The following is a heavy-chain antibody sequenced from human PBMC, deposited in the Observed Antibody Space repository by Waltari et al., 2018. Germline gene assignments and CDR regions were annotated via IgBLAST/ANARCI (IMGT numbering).Heavy chain of an antibody. CDR1: GFTFSSYG. CDR2: ISYDGSNK. D-gene: IGHD6-19*01. CDR3: AKDRRSSGWGSGYYYYGMDV. Sequence: QVQLVESGGGVVQPGRSLRLSCAASGFTFSSYGMHWVRQAPGKGLEWVAVISYDGSNKYYADSVKGRFTISRDNSKNTLYLQMNSLRAEDTAVYYCAKDRRSSGWGSGYYYYGMDVWGQGTTVTVSS. V-gene: IGHV3-30*18. J-gene: IGHJ6*02.